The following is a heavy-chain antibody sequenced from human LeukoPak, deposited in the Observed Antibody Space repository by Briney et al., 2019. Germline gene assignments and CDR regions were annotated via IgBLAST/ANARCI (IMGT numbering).Heavy chain of an antibody. J-gene: IGHJ3*02. Sequence: SVKVSCKASGGTFTSYAISWVRQAPGQGLEWMGGVIPIFGTANYAQKFQGRVTITTDESTRTAYMELSSLRSEDTAVYYCAEERGRPSMVRGVISHGAFDIWGQGTMVTVSS. CDR3: AEERGRPSMVRGVISHGAFDI. V-gene: IGHV1-69*05. D-gene: IGHD3-10*01. CDR1: GGTFTSYA. CDR2: VIPIFGTA.